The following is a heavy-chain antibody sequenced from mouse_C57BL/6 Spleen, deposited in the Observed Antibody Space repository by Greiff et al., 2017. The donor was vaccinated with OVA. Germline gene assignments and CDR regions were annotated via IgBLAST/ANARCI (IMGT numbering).Heavy chain of an antibody. CDR3: AREATGTDY. D-gene: IGHD3-2*02. J-gene: IGHJ2*01. V-gene: IGHV1-82*01. Sequence: QVQLQQSGPELVKPGASVKISCKASGYAFSSSWMNWVQQRPGKGLEWIGRIYPGDGDTNYNGKFKGKATLTADKSSSTAYMQLSSLTSEDSAVYFCAREATGTDYWGQGTTLTVSS. CDR1: GYAFSSSW. CDR2: IYPGDGDT.